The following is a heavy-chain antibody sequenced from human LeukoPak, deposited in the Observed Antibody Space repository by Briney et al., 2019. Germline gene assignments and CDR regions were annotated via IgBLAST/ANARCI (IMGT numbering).Heavy chain of an antibody. D-gene: IGHD1-26*01. Sequence: GSLRLSCAASGFTFSSYAMSWVRQAPGKGLEWIGTIYNSGSTYYNASLESRVTISVDTSKNQFSLKLSSVTAADTAMYFCVKSGGYGLIGYWGQGTLVTVSS. CDR2: IYNSGST. J-gene: IGHJ4*02. CDR1: GFTFSSYA. CDR3: VKSGGYGLIGY. V-gene: IGHV4-38-2*01.